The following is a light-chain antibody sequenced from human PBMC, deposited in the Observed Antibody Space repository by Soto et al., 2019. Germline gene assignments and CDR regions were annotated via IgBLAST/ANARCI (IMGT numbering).Light chain of an antibody. CDR2: ANS. J-gene: IGLJ3*02. V-gene: IGLV1-40*01. CDR3: QSYDSSLSGSRV. Sequence: QPVLTQPPSVSGAPGQRVTISCTGSSSNIGAGYDVHWYQQLPGTAPKLLIYANSNRPSGVPDRFSGSKSGTSASLAITGLQAEDEVDYYGQSYDSSLSGSRVFGGGTKLTVL. CDR1: SSNIGAGYD.